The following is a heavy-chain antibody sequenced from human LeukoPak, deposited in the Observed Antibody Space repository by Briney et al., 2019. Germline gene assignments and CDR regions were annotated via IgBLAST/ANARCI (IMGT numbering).Heavy chain of an antibody. D-gene: IGHD2-15*01. J-gene: IGHJ4*02. CDR1: GVTFSSYA. Sequence: GGSLRLSCAASGVTFSSYAMHWVRQAPGKGLEWVAVISYDGSNKYYADSVKGRFTISRDNSKNTLYLQMNSLRAEDTAVYYCTVLLGYCSGGSCYSLDYWGQGTLVTVSS. CDR3: TVLLGYCSGGSCYSLDY. CDR2: ISYDGSNK. V-gene: IGHV3-30-3*01.